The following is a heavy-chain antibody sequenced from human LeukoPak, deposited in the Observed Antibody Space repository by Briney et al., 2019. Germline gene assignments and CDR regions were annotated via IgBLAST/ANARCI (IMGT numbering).Heavy chain of an antibody. CDR3: ARDPDSSGYYYAGISGDY. J-gene: IGHJ4*02. D-gene: IGHD3-22*01. CDR2: INPSGGST. V-gene: IGHV1-46*01. Sequence: ASVKVSCKASGYTFTSYGISWVRQAPGQGLEWMGIINPSGGSTSYAQKFQGRVTMTRDTSTSTVYMELSSLRSEDTAVYYCARDPDSSGYYYAGISGDYWGQGTLVTVSS. CDR1: GYTFTSYG.